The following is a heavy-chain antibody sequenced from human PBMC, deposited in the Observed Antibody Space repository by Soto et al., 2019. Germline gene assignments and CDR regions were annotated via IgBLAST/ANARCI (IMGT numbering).Heavy chain of an antibody. CDR3: ARSSIFGEYYFDY. Sequence: QLQLQESGPGLVKPSETLSLTCTVSGGSISSSSYYWGWIRQPPGKGLAWIGSIYYSGSTYYNPSLKSRVTISVATSKSQCSLKLSSVTAADTAVYYCARSSIFGEYYFDYWGQGTLVTVSS. CDR1: GGSISSSSYY. V-gene: IGHV4-39*01. J-gene: IGHJ4*02. D-gene: IGHD3-3*01. CDR2: IYYSGST.